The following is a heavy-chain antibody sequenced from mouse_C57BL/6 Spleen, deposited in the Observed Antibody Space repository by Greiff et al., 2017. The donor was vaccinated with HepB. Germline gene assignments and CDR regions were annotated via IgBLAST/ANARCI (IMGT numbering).Heavy chain of an antibody. V-gene: IGHV5-16*01. J-gene: IGHJ3*01. D-gene: IGHD2-4*01. Sequence: DVMLVESEGGLVQPGSSMKLSCTASGFTFSDYYMAWVRQVPEKGLEWVANINYDGSSTYYLDSLKSRFIISRDNAKNILYLQMSSLKSEDTATYYCARAGDDYDGGPWFAYWGQGTLVTVSA. CDR3: ARAGDDYDGGPWFAY. CDR2: INYDGSST. CDR1: GFTFSDYY.